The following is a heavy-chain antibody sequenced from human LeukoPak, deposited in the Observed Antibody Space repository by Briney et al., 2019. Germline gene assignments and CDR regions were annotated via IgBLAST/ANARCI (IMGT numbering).Heavy chain of an antibody. CDR1: GYSISSGYY. D-gene: IGHD3-10*01. CDR2: IYHSGST. J-gene: IGHJ4*02. Sequence: PSETLSLTCTVSGYSISSGYYWGWIRQPPGKGLEWIGSIYHSGSTYYNPSLKSRVTISVDTSKNQFSLKLSSVTAADTAVYYCAREPTMVRGVISPYYFDYWGQGTLVTVSS. CDR3: AREPTMVRGVISPYYFDY. V-gene: IGHV4-38-2*02.